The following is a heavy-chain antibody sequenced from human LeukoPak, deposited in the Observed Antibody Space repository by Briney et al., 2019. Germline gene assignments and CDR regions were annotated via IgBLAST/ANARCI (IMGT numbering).Heavy chain of an antibody. CDR1: GYTFTSYG. Sequence: GASVKVSCKASGYTFTSYGISWVRQAPGQGLEWMGWISAYNGNTNYAQKLQGRVTMTTDTSTSTAYMELRSLRSDDTAVYYCARDPKGFGSYYYYGMDVWGQGTTATVSS. J-gene: IGHJ6*02. V-gene: IGHV1-18*01. CDR2: ISAYNGNT. D-gene: IGHD3-10*01. CDR3: ARDPKGFGSYYYYGMDV.